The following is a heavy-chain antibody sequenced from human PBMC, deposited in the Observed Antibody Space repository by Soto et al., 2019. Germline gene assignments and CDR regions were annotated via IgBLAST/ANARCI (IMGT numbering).Heavy chain of an antibody. CDR3: AKSGVDFWSGYLA. CDR2: ITNTGDRN. Sequence: GGSLRLSCAASGFTFNNYAMSWVRQAPGKGLEWVSAITNTGDRNYYADSAKGRFTISRDNSKDTLFVQMNSLRAEDTAVYYCAKSGVDFWSGYLAWGQGTLVTVSS. CDR1: GFTFNNYA. D-gene: IGHD3-3*01. J-gene: IGHJ5*02. V-gene: IGHV3-23*01.